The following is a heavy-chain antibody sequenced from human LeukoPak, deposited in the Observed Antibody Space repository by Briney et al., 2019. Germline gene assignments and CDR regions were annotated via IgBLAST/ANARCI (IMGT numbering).Heavy chain of an antibody. Sequence: PGGSLRLSCAASGFTFNDYYMSWIRQAPGKGLEWVSYISGSSGYTEYADSVKGRFTISRDNAKNSLYLQMNSLRAEDTAVYYCARDIGYNTFDYWGQGTLVTVSS. CDR1: GFTFNDYY. D-gene: IGHD5-24*01. J-gene: IGHJ4*02. CDR3: ARDIGYNTFDY. V-gene: IGHV3-11*05. CDR2: ISGSSGYT.